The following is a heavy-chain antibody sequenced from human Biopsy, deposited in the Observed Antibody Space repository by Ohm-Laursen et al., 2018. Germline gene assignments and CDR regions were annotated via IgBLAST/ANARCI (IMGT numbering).Heavy chain of an antibody. CDR2: IFYGGTT. Sequence: TLSFTCPVSGGSISNINYYWGWIRQPPGKGLEWIGSIFYGGTTDYKPSLKSRVNISVNTSKNQFSLKLNSVTAADTAVYYCARDYDASGYYYVPWGQGTLVTVSS. CDR3: ARDYDASGYYYVP. V-gene: IGHV4-39*01. CDR1: GGSISNINYY. J-gene: IGHJ5*02. D-gene: IGHD3-22*01.